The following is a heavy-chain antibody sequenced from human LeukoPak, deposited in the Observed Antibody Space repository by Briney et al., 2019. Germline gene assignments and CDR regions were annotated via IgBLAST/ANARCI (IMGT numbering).Heavy chain of an antibody. CDR2: ISGSGGST. J-gene: IGHJ3*02. Sequence: GGSLRLACAASGFTFSSYAMSWVRQAPGKGLEWVSAISGSGGSTYYADSVKGRFTISRDNSKNTLYLQMNSLRAEDTAVYYCAKTSSGWYDAFDIWGQGTMVTVSS. V-gene: IGHV3-23*01. D-gene: IGHD6-19*01. CDR1: GFTFSSYA. CDR3: AKTSSGWYDAFDI.